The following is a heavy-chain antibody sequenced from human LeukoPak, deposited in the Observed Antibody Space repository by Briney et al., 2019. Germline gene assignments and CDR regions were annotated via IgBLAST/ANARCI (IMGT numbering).Heavy chain of an antibody. CDR2: IYWDDDK. J-gene: IGHJ3*02. CDR1: GFSLSTSGVG. D-gene: IGHD3-10*01. CDR3: AHPLRGSGSYDDAFDI. Sequence: SGPTLVKPTQTLTLTCTFSGFSLSTSGVGVGWIRQPPGKALEWLALIYWDDDKRCSPSLKSRLNITKDTSKIQVVLTMTNIDPVDTATYYCAHPLRGSGSYDDAFDIWGQGTMVTVSS. V-gene: IGHV2-5*02.